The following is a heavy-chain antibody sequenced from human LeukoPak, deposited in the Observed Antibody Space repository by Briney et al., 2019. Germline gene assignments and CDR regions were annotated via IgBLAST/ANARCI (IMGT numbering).Heavy chain of an antibody. CDR2: IWYDEITK. V-gene: IGHV3-30*02. CDR1: GFTFRSYG. CDR3: AKDSSDYYFDY. J-gene: IGHJ4*02. D-gene: IGHD3-22*01. Sequence: GGSLRLSCVASGFTFRSYGIHWVRQAPGKGLEWLAFIWYDEITKDYADSVKGRFTISRDNSKNTLYVQMNSLRADDTAVYYCAKDSSDYYFDYWGQGTLVTVSS.